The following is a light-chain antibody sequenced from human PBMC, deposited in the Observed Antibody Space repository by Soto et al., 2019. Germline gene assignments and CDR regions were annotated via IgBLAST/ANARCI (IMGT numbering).Light chain of an antibody. V-gene: IGKV1-33*01. CDR1: RDISVY. CDR3: QQYDNFPPYT. J-gene: IGKJ2*01. CDR2: DAS. Sequence: DLQMTQSPSSLSASVGDRVTITCQASRDISVYLNWYQQKPGKPPKLLVFDASNLQTGVPSRFXGSGSGTHFTFTISSLQPEDIATYYCQQYDNFPPYTFGQGTRLEIK.